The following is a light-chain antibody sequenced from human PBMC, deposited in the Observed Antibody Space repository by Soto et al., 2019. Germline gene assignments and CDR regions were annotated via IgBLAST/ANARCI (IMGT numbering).Light chain of an antibody. J-gene: IGLJ2*01. Sequence: QSALTQPPSVSGSPGQSVTISCTGTSSDVGSYNRVSWYQRPRGTAPKLMIYEVSTRPSGVSARFSGSKSGNTASLTISGLQAEDEADYYCSSYTTSSTFVLFGGGTKLTVL. CDR2: EVS. CDR1: SSDVGSYNR. V-gene: IGLV2-18*02. CDR3: SSYTTSSTFVL.